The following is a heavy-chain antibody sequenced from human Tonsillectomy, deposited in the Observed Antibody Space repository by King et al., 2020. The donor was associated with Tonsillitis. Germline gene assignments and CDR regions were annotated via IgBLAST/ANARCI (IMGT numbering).Heavy chain of an antibody. J-gene: IGHJ4*01. Sequence: QLVQSGAEVKKPGASVKVSCKASGYTFTSYGIIWVRQAPGQGLEWMGWISPYNGNTNYAQNLQGRVTMTTDTSTSTAYMGLRSLRSDDTAVYYCVRVGYCTNDVCLVAAVYWGQGTLVTVSS. D-gene: IGHD2-8*01. V-gene: IGHV1-18*01. CDR3: VRVGYCTNDVCLVAAVY. CDR2: ISPYNGNT. CDR1: GYTFTSYG.